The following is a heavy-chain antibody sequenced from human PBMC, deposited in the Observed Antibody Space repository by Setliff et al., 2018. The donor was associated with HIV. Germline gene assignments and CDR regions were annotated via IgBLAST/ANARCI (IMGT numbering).Heavy chain of an antibody. CDR3: ARGGGVAVTTTGGTASFDY. CDR2: VYHSGST. Sequence: PSETLSLTCAVSGFSISRSYYWAWIRQPPGKGLERIASVYHSGSTYYNPSLKSRVAISVDTSKNQFSLRVSSVTATDTAVYFCARGGGVAVTTTGGTASFDYWGQGTLVTVSS. J-gene: IGHJ4*02. V-gene: IGHV4-38-2*01. D-gene: IGHD2-15*01. CDR1: GFSISRSYY.